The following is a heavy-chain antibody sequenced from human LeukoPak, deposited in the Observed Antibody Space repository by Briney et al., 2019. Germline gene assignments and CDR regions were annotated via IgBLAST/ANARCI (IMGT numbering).Heavy chain of an antibody. Sequence: SETLSLTCTVSGGSISSYYWSWIRQPAGKGLEWIGRIYSSGSTYYNPSLKSRVTISVDTSKNQFSLKLSSVSAADTAVYYCAREGTSGTHLNWFDPWGQGTLVTVSS. CDR3: AREGTSGTHLNWFDP. J-gene: IGHJ5*02. CDR2: IYSSGST. CDR1: GGSISSYY. D-gene: IGHD1-1*01. V-gene: IGHV4-4*07.